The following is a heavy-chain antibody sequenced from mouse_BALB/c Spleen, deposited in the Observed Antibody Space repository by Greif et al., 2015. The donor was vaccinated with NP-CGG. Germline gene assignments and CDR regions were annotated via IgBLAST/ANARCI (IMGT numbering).Heavy chain of an antibody. D-gene: IGHD2-3*01. Sequence: EVKLMESGGGLVQPGGSLRLSCATSGFTFTDYYMSWARQPPGKALEWLGFIRNKANGYTTEYSASVKGRFTISRDNSQSILYLQMNTLRAEDSATYYCARGDGYYWFAYWGQGTLVTVSA. CDR3: ARGDGYYWFAY. J-gene: IGHJ3*01. V-gene: IGHV7-3*02. CDR2: IRNKANGYTT. CDR1: GFTFTDYY.